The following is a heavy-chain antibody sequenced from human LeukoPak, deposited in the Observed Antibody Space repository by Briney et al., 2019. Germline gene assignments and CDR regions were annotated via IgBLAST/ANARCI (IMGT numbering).Heavy chain of an antibody. J-gene: IGHJ3*02. D-gene: IGHD2-21*01. CDR3: ARVPSVIDAFDI. CDR2: IYYTGST. V-gene: IGHV4-31*03. Sequence: PSQTLSLTCTVSGGSISSGGYYWSWIRQHPGKGLEWIAYIYYTGSTYHNPSLKSRLTISVDTSKNHFSLRLSSMAAADTAVYYCARVPSVIDAFDIWGQGTMVTVSS. CDR1: GGSISSGGYY.